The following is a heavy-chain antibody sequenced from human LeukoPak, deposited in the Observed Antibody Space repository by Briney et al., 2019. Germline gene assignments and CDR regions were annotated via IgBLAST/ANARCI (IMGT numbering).Heavy chain of an antibody. D-gene: IGHD2-8*01. CDR1: GFTFSGSA. CDR2: IRGKADRYAT. J-gene: IGHJ4*02. Sequence: PGGSLRLSCAASGFTFSGSAMHWVRQASGKGLEWVGRIRGKADRYATAYAASVKGRLTISRDDSKNTAYLQMNSLKTEDTAVYYCTRRVVPGVNFDYWGQGTLVTVSS. V-gene: IGHV3-73*01. CDR3: TRRVVPGVNFDY.